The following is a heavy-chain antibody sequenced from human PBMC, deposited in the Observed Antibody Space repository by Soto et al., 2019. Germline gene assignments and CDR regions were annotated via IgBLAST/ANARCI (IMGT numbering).Heavy chain of an antibody. J-gene: IGHJ1*01. D-gene: IGHD2-15*01. CDR1: GFTFSSYS. V-gene: IGHV3-21*01. CDR3: ARDGGQLGLYFQH. CDR2: ISSSSSYI. Sequence: GGSLRLSCAASGFTFSSYSMNWVRQAPGKGLEWVSSISSSSSYIYYADSVKGRFTISRDNAKNTLHLQMNSMRAEDTAVYYCARDGGQLGLYFQHWGQGTLVNVSS.